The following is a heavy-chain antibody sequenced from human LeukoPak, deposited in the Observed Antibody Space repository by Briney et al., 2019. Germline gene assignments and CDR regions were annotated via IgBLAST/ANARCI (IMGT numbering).Heavy chain of an antibody. V-gene: IGHV4-39*02. D-gene: IGHD3-10*01. CDR3: ARGRNNQITMIRGPNHYFGLDF. CDR1: GGSLISTGHH. Sequence: SETLSLTCVVSGGSLISTGHHWGWIRQTPGKGLEWIGSMSHSGTTYYNPSLMSRVTMSVDTSKNYFSLQLSSVTAADTAFYYCARGRNNQITMIRGPNHYFGLDFWGQGTTVIVSS. J-gene: IGHJ6*02. CDR2: MSHSGTT.